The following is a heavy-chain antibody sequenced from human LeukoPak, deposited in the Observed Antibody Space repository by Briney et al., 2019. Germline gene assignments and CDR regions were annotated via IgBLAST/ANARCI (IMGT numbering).Heavy chain of an antibody. CDR2: IYTSGST. CDR1: GGSISSYY. V-gene: IGHV4-4*09. J-gene: IGHJ6*03. D-gene: IGHD5-24*01. CDR3: AIRGGLQSKYYYYYYMDV. Sequence: SETLSLTCTVSGGSISSYYWSWIRQPPGKGLEWIGYIYTSGSTNYNPSLKSRVTISVDTSKNQFSLKLSSVTAADTAVYYCAIRGGLQSKYYYYYYMDVWGKGTTVTVSS.